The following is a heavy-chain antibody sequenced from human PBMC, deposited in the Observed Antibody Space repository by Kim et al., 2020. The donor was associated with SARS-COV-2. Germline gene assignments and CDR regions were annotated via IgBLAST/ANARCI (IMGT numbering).Heavy chain of an antibody. Sequence: GGSLRLSCAASGFTFSSYGMHCVRQAPGKGLEWVAVISYDGSNKYYADSVKGRFTISRDNSKNTLYLQMNSLRAEDTAVYYCAREGYYGSGSPFDYWGQG. D-gene: IGHD3-10*01. CDR3: AREGYYGSGSPFDY. V-gene: IGHV3-33*05. J-gene: IGHJ4*02. CDR1: GFTFSSYG. CDR2: ISYDGSNK.